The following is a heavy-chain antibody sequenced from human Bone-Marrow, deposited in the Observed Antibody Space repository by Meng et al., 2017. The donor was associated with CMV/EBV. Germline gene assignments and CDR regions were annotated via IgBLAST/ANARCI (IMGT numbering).Heavy chain of an antibody. V-gene: IGHV1-69*04. J-gene: IGHJ6*02. CDR2: IIPILGIA. D-gene: IGHD2-2*01. CDR1: GGTFSSYT. Sequence: SAKVSCKASGGTFSSYTISWVRQAPGQGLEWMGRIIPILGIANYAQKFQGRVTITADKSTSTAYMELSSLRSEDTAVYYCAREDIVVVPAAEPYYYYYGMDVWGQGTTVTVSS. CDR3: AREDIVVVPAAEPYYYYYGMDV.